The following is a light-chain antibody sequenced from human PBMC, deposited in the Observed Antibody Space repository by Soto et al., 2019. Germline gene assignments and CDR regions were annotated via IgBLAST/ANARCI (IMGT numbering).Light chain of an antibody. CDR3: CSYAGVDIPMV. J-gene: IGLJ3*02. V-gene: IGLV2-23*01. CDR2: EDT. Sequence: QSALTQPASVSGSPGQSITISCTGTSKDVGNYKLVSWYQQHPDKAPKLIIYEDTNRPSGISDRFSGSKSGNTASLTISGLQAEYEADYYCCSYAGVDIPMVFGGGTKLTVL. CDR1: SKDVGNYKL.